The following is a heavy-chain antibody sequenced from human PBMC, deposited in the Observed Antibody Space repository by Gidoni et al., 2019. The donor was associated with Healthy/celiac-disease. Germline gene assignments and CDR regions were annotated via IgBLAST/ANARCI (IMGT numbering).Heavy chain of an antibody. CDR2: IYYSGST. V-gene: IGHV4-61*01. CDR3: ASHDPFEYSSLFDY. J-gene: IGHJ4*02. Sequence: QVQLQESGPGLVKPSETLSLTCTVSGGSVSRGSYYWSWIRQPPGKGLEWIGYIYYSGSTNYNPSLKSRVTISVDTSKNQFSLKLSSVTAADTAVYYCASHDPFEYSSLFDYWGQGTLVTVSS. D-gene: IGHD6-6*01. CDR1: GGSVSRGSYY.